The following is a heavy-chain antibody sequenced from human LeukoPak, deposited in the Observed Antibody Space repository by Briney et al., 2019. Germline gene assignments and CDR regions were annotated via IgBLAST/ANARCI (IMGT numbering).Heavy chain of an antibody. CDR2: IYYSGGT. CDR3: ATVGPHCSGGSCYYYGMDV. CDR1: GGSISSYY. V-gene: IGHV4-59*01. Sequence: SETLSLTCTVSGGSISSYYWSWIRQPPGKGLEWIGYIYYSGGTNYNPSLKSRVTISVDTSKNQFSLKLSSVTAADTAVYYCATVGPHCSGGSCYYYGMDVWGQGTTVTVSS. J-gene: IGHJ6*02. D-gene: IGHD2-15*01.